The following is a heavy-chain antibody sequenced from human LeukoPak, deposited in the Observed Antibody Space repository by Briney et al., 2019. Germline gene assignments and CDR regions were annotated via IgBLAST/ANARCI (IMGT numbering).Heavy chain of an antibody. CDR2: ISGSGGST. CDR3: AKDRRWLQSLIDY. D-gene: IGHD5-24*01. J-gene: IGHJ4*02. V-gene: IGHV3-23*01. CDR1: GFTFSSYA. Sequence: GGSLRLSCAASGFTFSSYAMSWVRQAPGKGLEWVSAISGSGGSTYYADSVKGRFTISRDNSKNTLYLQMNSLRAGDTAVYYCAKDRRWLQSLIDYWGQGTLVTVSS.